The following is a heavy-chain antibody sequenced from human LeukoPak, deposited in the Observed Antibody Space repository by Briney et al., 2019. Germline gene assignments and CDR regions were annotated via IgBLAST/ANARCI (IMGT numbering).Heavy chain of an antibody. Sequence: PGRSLRLSCAASGFTFSSYGMHWVRQAPGKGLEWVAVISYDGSNKYYADSVKGRFTISRDNSKNTLYLQMSSLRAEDTAVYYCAKTLYSSSWHSSYYYYYYGMDVWGQGTTVTVSS. CDR1: GFTFSSYG. J-gene: IGHJ6*02. V-gene: IGHV3-30*18. D-gene: IGHD6-13*01. CDR2: ISYDGSNK. CDR3: AKTLYSSSWHSSYYYYYYGMDV.